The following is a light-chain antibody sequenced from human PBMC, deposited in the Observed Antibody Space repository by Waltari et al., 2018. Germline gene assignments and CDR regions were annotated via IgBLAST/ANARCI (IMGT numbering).Light chain of an antibody. CDR3: AAWDDSLSGVV. CDR2: RNN. J-gene: IGLJ2*01. V-gene: IGLV1-47*01. Sequence: QSVLTQPPSASGPPGQRVTIPCSGSSSNIGSNYVYWYQQLPRTTPKLLIYRNNQRPSGVPDRFSGSKSGTSASLAISGLRSEDEADYYCAAWDDSLSGVVFGGGTKLTVL. CDR1: SSNIGSNY.